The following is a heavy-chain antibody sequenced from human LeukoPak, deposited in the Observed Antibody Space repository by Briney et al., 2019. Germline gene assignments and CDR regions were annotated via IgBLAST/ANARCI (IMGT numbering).Heavy chain of an antibody. J-gene: IGHJ3*02. CDR3: ASGGYCSSTSCSKGAHAFDI. D-gene: IGHD2-2*01. CDR2: ISYDGSNK. V-gene: IGHV3-30*19. CDR1: GFTFSDYG. Sequence: GGSLRLSCAASGFTFSDYGMHWVRQAPGKGLEWVAVISYDGSNKYYADSVKGRFTISRDNSKNTLYLQMNSLRAEDTAVYYCASGGYCSSTSCSKGAHAFDIWGQGTMVTVSS.